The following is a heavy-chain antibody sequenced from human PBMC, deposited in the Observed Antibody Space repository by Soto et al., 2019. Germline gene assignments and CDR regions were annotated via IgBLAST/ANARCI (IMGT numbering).Heavy chain of an antibody. Sequence: RHATKKGLEWMGWISAYNGNTNYAQKLQGRVTMTTDTSTSTAYMELRSLRSDDTAVYYFARESGRLGVSCTDMDVLVKGTTVTVSS. V-gene: IGHV1-18*01. D-gene: IGHD3-16*01. CDR2: ISAYNGNT. J-gene: IGHJ6*03. CDR3: ARESGRLGVSCTDMDV.